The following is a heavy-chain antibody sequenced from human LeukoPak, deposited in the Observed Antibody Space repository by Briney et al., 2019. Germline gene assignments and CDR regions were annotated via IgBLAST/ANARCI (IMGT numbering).Heavy chain of an antibody. CDR1: GYSLSSGYY. CDR2: IHQSGST. J-gene: IGHJ2*01. D-gene: IGHD2-15*01. Sequence: SETLSLTCTVSGYSLSSGYYWGWTRPPPGKGLGWIGSIHQSGSTYYNPSLKSRATISIDTSKNQFSLKLSSVPAADTAVYYCAREGLGSGRGGDFDLWGRGTLVTVSS. V-gene: IGHV4-38-2*02. CDR3: AREGLGSGRGGDFDL.